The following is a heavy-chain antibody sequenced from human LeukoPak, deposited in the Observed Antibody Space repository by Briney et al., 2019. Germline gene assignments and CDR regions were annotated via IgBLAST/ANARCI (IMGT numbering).Heavy chain of an antibody. CDR1: GFTFSNFA. CDR2: IKQDGSEK. J-gene: IGHJ5*02. D-gene: IGHD6-13*01. Sequence: GGSLRLSCAASGFTFSNFAMSWVRQAPGKGLEWVANIKQDGSEKYYVDSVKGRFTISRDNAKNSLYLQMNSLRAEDTAVYYCARVVKFGIAAAGILDPWGQGTLVTVSS. V-gene: IGHV3-7*01. CDR3: ARVVKFGIAAAGILDP.